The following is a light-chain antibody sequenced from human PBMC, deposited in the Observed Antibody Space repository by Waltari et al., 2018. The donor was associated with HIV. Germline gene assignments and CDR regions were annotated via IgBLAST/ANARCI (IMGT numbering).Light chain of an antibody. Sequence: DIQMTQTPSSVAASVGDRVMIACRPSQNIYTYLNWYQQKPGQAPKLLIYGASSLQSWVPSRFRGSGSETDFVLTISSLQPEDFATYYCQQSYSTPRTFGQGTRLEIK. J-gene: IGKJ2*01. CDR1: QNIYTY. CDR2: GAS. V-gene: IGKV1-39*01. CDR3: QQSYSTPRT.